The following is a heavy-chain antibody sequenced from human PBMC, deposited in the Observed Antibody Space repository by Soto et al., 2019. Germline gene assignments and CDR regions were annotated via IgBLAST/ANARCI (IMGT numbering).Heavy chain of an antibody. Sequence: PGGSLRLSCAASGFTFRRYAMHWVRQAPGKGLEWVAVISFNGDEKYYADSVKGRFSISRDNSKDTLSLQMNSLRTDDTAVYICAREDWGAYHQDFWGQGALVTVSS. CDR3: AREDWGAYHQDF. CDR2: ISFNGDEK. D-gene: IGHD3-16*01. CDR1: GFTFRRYA. V-gene: IGHV3-30*03. J-gene: IGHJ4*02.